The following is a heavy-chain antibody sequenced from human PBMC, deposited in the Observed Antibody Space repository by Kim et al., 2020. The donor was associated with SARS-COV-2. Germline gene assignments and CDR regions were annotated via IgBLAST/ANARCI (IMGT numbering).Heavy chain of an antibody. CDR2: IIPIFGTA. CDR1: GGTFSSYA. J-gene: IGHJ4*02. CDR3: AREGVEMATAYDY. D-gene: IGHD5-18*01. V-gene: IGHV1-69*13. Sequence: SVKVSCKASGGTFSSYAISWVRQAPGQGLEWMGGIIPIFGTANYAQKFQGRVTITADESTSTAYMELSSLRSEDTAVYYCAREGVEMATAYDYWGQGTLVTVSS.